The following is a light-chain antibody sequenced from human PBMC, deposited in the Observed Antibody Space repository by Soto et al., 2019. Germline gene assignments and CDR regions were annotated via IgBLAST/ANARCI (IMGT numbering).Light chain of an antibody. V-gene: IGLV2-14*03. CDR3: SSYSSTSTRRL. J-gene: IGLJ1*01. CDR2: DVT. CDR1: SSDNGGYNY. Sequence: QSVLTQPASVSGSPGQSITIPCTGTSSDNGGYNYVSWYQQFPGKAPKLIIYDVTNRPSGVSFRYSGSKSGNTASLTISGLQAEADAGYHCSSYSSTSTRRLFGAGTTVTLL.